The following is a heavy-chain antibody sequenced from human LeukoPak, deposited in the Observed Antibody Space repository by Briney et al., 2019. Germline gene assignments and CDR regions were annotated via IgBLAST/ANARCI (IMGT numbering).Heavy chain of an antibody. CDR3: ATDWSPTYYYYYMDV. Sequence: GGSLRLSCAASGFTFSSYGMSWVRQAPGKGLEWVSAISGSGGSTYYADSVRGRFTISRDNSKNTLYLQMNSLRAEDTAVYYCATDWSPTYYYYYMDVWGKGTTVTISS. CDR1: GFTFSSYG. J-gene: IGHJ6*03. D-gene: IGHD3-9*01. CDR2: ISGSGGST. V-gene: IGHV3-23*01.